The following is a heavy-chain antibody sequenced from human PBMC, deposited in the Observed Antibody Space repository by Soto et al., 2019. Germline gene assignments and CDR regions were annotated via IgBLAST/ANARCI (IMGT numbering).Heavy chain of an antibody. J-gene: IGHJ4*02. D-gene: IGHD6-13*01. Sequence: QVQLQESGPGLVKPSQTLSLTCTVSGGSISSGGYYWSWIRQHPGKGLEWIGYIYYSGSTYYNPSLKSRVTISVDTSKNQFSLKLSSVTAADTAVYYCERDVAYSSSWYGWGWDYWGQGTLVTVSS. CDR3: ERDVAYSSSWYGWGWDY. CDR1: GGSISSGGYY. V-gene: IGHV4-31*03. CDR2: IYYSGST.